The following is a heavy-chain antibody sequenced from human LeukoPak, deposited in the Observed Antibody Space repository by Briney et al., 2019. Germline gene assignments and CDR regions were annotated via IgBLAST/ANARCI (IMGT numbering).Heavy chain of an antibody. Sequence: GGSLRLSCAASGFTFSSYAMSWVRQAPGKGLEWVSAISGSGGSTYYADSVKGRFTISRDNSKNTLYLQMNTLRADDTAVYYCAKGYDSSGYYYAYWGQGTLVTVSS. CDR3: AKGYDSSGYYYAY. V-gene: IGHV3-23*01. J-gene: IGHJ4*02. CDR1: GFTFSSYA. CDR2: ISGSGGST. D-gene: IGHD3-22*01.